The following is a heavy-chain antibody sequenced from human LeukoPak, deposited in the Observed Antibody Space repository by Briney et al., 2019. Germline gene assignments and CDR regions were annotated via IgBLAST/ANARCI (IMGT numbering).Heavy chain of an antibody. CDR1: GFTFSSYS. CDR2: ISSSSSYI. J-gene: IGHJ4*02. V-gene: IGHV3-21*01. CDR3: ARELRVFLEWSVKSEHFDY. D-gene: IGHD3-3*01. Sequence: GGSLRLSCAASGFTFSSYSMNWVRQAPGKGLEWISSISSSSSYIYYADSVKGRFTISRDNAKNSLYLQMNSLRAEDTAVYYCARELRVFLEWSVKSEHFDYWGQGTLVTVSS.